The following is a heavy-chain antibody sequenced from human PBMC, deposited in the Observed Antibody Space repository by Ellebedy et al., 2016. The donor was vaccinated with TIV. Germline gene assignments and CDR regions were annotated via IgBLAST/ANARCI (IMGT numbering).Heavy chain of an antibody. Sequence: GESLKISXAASGFTFSSYAMSWVRQAPGKGLEWVSAIRGSGGSTYYADSVKGRFTISRDNSKNTLYLQMNSLRAEDTAVYYCAKDPGYCSSTSCYRYFQHWGQGTLVTVSS. CDR2: IRGSGGST. V-gene: IGHV3-23*01. D-gene: IGHD2-2*02. J-gene: IGHJ1*01. CDR1: GFTFSSYA. CDR3: AKDPGYCSSTSCYRYFQH.